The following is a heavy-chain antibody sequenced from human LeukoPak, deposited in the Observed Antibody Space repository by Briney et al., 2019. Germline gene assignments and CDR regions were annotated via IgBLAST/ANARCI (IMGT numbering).Heavy chain of an antibody. V-gene: IGHV4-4*07. J-gene: IGHJ4*02. CDR3: AREAGSERYFDS. CDR2: IYNSGNT. CDR1: GGSISSYF. Sequence: PSEPLSLTCTVSGGSISSYFWSWLRQPAGKGLEWIGRIYNSGNTNYNPTLQSRVTMSIDTSKNQFSLNVTSVTAADTAVYYCAREAGSERYFDSWGQGTLVTVSS.